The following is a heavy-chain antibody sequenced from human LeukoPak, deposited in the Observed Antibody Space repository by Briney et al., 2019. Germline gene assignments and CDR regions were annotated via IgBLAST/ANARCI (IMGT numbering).Heavy chain of an antibody. CDR2: ILPILGKA. CDR1: GGTFSSYT. V-gene: IGHV1-69*08. CDR3: ARGSPQQYYDILTGYYIEAFDI. Sequence: SVKLSCKASGGTFSSYTISWVRQAPGQGHEWMGMILPILGKANYAQKFQGRVTITADKSTSTAYMELSSLRSEDTAVYYCARGSPQQYYDILTGYYIEAFDIWGQGTMVTVSS. D-gene: IGHD3-9*01. J-gene: IGHJ3*02.